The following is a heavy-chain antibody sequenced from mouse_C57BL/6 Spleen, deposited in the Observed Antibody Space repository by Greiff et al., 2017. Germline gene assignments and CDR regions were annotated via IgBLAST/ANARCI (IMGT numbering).Heavy chain of an antibody. CDR3: ARLRDGYYSNFDY. Sequence: QVQLQQPGAELVKPGASVKLSCKASGYTFTSYWMHWVQQRPGQGLEWIGMILPNSGSTNYNEKFKSKATLTVDKSASTAYMQLSSLTSEDSAVYYCARLRDGYYSNFDYWGQGTTLTVSS. D-gene: IGHD2-3*01. CDR1: GYTFTSYW. CDR2: ILPNSGST. V-gene: IGHV1-64*01. J-gene: IGHJ2*01.